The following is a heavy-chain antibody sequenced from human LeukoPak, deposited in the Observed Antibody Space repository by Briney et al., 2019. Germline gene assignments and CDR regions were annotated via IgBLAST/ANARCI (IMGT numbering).Heavy chain of an antibody. CDR3: ARTESGSYKYY. CDR2: INPNSGGT. D-gene: IGHD1-26*01. CDR1: GDTFIGYY. V-gene: IGHV1-2*02. Sequence: ASVKVSCKASGDTFIGYYIHWVRQAPGQGLEWMGWINPNSGGTNYAQNFQGRVTMTRDTSINTAYMELSRLRSDDTAVYYCARTESGSYKYYWGQGTLVTVSS. J-gene: IGHJ4*02.